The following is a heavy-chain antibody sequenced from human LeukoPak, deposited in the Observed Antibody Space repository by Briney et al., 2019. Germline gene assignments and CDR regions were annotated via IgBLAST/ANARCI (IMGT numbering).Heavy chain of an antibody. CDR2: IYYSGST. D-gene: IGHD2-2*01. Sequence: SETLSLTCTVSGGSISSYYWSWIRQPPGKGLEWIGYIYYSGSTNYNPSLKSRVTISVDTSKNQFSLKLSSVTAADTAVYYCARVNFVVVPAARSIWFDPWGQGTLVTVSS. J-gene: IGHJ5*02. CDR1: GGSISSYY. V-gene: IGHV4-59*01. CDR3: ARVNFVVVPAARSIWFDP.